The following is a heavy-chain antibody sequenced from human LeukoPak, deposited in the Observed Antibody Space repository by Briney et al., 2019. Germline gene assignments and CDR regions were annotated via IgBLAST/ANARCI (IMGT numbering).Heavy chain of an antibody. J-gene: IGHJ4*02. CDR2: ISYDGSNK. CDR3: ARDGLRYCSGGSCYQDY. CDR1: GFTFSSYA. V-gene: IGHV3-30-3*01. Sequence: GRSLRLSCAASGFTFSSYAMPWVRQAPGKGLEWVAVISYDGSNKYYADSVKGRFTISRDNSKNTLYLQMNSLRAEDTAVYYCARDGLRYCSGGSCYQDYWGQGTLVTVSS. D-gene: IGHD2-15*01.